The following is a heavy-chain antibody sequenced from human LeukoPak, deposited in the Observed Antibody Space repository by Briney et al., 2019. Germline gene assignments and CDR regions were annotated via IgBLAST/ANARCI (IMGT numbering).Heavy chain of an antibody. V-gene: IGHV3-9*01. D-gene: IGHD3-22*01. Sequence: PGGSLRLSCAASGFTFDDYAMHWVRQAPGKGLEWVSGINRDSGSIGYADSVKGRFTISRDNAKNSLYLQMNSLRAEDTAVYYCAKDYYDSSGYYWRVYYYYYYMDVWGKGTTVTVSS. J-gene: IGHJ6*03. CDR2: INRDSGSI. CDR1: GFTFDDYA. CDR3: AKDYYDSSGYYWRVYYYYYYMDV.